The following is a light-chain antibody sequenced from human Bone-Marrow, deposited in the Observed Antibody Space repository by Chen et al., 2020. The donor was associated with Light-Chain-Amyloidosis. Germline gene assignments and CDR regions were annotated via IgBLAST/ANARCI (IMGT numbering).Light chain of an antibody. J-gene: IGLJ1*01. CDR2: AVS. V-gene: IGLV2-14*01. Sequence: QSALTQPASVSGSPGQSITISCTGTSGDVVTFNYVSWDQQHPAKAPKVMIYAVSNRPSGVSNRFSGAKSGNTASLTISGLQAEDEADYYCSSFTSSSSYVFGPGTKVTVL. CDR3: SSFTSSSSYV. CDR1: SGDVVTFNY.